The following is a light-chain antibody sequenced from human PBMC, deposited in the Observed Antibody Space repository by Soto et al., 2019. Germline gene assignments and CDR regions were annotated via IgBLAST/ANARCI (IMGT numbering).Light chain of an antibody. Sequence: QSALTQPPSASGSPGQSGTISCTGTSSDVGGYNYVSWYQQHPGKVPKLMIYEVSKRPSGVPDRFSGSKSGKTASLTVSGLQAEDEADYYCSSYGGNNNYVFGTGTKLTVL. CDR1: SSDVGGYNY. J-gene: IGLJ1*01. V-gene: IGLV2-8*01. CDR2: EVS. CDR3: SSYGGNNNYV.